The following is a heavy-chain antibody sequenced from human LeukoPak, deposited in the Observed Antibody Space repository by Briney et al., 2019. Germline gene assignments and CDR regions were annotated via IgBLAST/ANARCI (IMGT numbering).Heavy chain of an antibody. CDR2: IGTAGDT. V-gene: IGHV3-13*01. J-gene: IGHJ4*02. D-gene: IGHD1-26*01. CDR3: VRQQTPHGNFDY. Sequence: GGSLRLSCAASGFTFSSYAMSWVRQAPGKGLEWVSGIGTAGDTFYPGSVKGRFTISRENAKNSLSLQMNSLRAEDTAVYYCVRQQTPHGNFDYWGQGTLVTVSS. CDR1: GFTFSSYA.